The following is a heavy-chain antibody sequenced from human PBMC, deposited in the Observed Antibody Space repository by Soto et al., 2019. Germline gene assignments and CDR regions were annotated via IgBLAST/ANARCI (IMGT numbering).Heavy chain of an antibody. CDR1: GFTVSSNY. J-gene: IGHJ6*02. Sequence: EVQLVESGGGLIQPGGSLRLSCAASGFTVSSNYMSWVRQAPGKGLEWVSVIYSGGSTYYADSVKGRFTISRDNSKNTLYLQMNSLRDEETDVYYCARAWDIYYGMDVWGQGTTVTVSS. CDR3: ARAWDIYYGMDV. CDR2: IYSGGST. V-gene: IGHV3-53*01. D-gene: IGHD1-26*01.